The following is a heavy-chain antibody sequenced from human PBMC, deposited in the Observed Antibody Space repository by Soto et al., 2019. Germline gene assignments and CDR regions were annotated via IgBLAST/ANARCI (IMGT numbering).Heavy chain of an antibody. J-gene: IGHJ4*02. D-gene: IGHD4-17*01. Sequence: PGGSLRLSCAASGVTFSSYAMSWVRQAPGKGLEWVSAISGSGGSTYYADSVKGRFTISRDNSKNTLYLQMNSLRAEDTAVYYCAKQYGDPRGYFAYWGQGTLVTVSS. CDR3: AKQYGDPRGYFAY. V-gene: IGHV3-23*01. CDR2: ISGSGGST. CDR1: GVTFSSYA.